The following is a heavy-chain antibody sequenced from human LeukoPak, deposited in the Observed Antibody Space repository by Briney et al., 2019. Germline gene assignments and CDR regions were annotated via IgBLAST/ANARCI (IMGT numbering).Heavy chain of an antibody. CDR3: ARDFLAVEPGGFDY. Sequence: GGSLRLSCAASGGTFSSYEMNWVRQAPGKGLEWVSYISSSGSTIYYADSVKGRFTISRDNAKNSLYLQMNSLRAEDTAVYYCARDFLAVEPGGFDYWGQGTLVTVSS. V-gene: IGHV3-48*03. J-gene: IGHJ4*02. CDR2: ISSSGSTI. D-gene: IGHD2-15*01. CDR1: GGTFSSYE.